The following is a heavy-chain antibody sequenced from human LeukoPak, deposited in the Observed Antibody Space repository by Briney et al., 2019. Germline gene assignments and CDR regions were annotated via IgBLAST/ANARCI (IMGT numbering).Heavy chain of an antibody. Sequence: PGGSLRLSCAASGFTFSDYNMNWVRRAPGKGLEWVSYINVGSTTKYYADSVKGRFTISRANANNSLYLQMYSLRAEDTAVYYCAKYCITTSCYGSVDYWGQGTLVTVSS. CDR3: AKYCITTSCYGSVDY. V-gene: IGHV3-48*01. CDR1: GFTFSDYN. J-gene: IGHJ4*02. D-gene: IGHD2-2*01. CDR2: INVGSTTK.